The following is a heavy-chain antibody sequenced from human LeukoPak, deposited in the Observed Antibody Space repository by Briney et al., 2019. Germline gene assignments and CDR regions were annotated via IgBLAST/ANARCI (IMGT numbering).Heavy chain of an antibody. V-gene: IGHV1-69*13. CDR3: ARDLINGDTAMVLDY. J-gene: IGHJ4*02. CDR2: IIPIFGTA. CDR1: GGTFSSYA. Sequence: SVKVSCKASGGTFSSYAISWVRQAPGQGLEWMGGIIPIFGTANYAQKFQGRVTITADESTSTAYMELSSLGSEDTAVYYCARDLINGDTAMVLDYWGQGTLVTVSS. D-gene: IGHD5-18*01.